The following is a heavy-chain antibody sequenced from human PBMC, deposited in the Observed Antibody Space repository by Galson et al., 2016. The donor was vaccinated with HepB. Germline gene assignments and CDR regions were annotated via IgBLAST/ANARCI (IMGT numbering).Heavy chain of an antibody. CDR3: ARGHLVVPFSFYFDY. Sequence: CAISGDSVSSNSATWNWIRQSPSRGLEWLGRTYYRSKWYNDYALPVKSRITINPDTSKNQFSLQLNSVTPEDTAVYYCARGHLVVPFSFYFDYWGQGSLVTVSS. J-gene: IGHJ4*02. V-gene: IGHV6-1*01. D-gene: IGHD2-15*01. CDR1: GDSVSSNSAT. CDR2: TYYRSKWYN.